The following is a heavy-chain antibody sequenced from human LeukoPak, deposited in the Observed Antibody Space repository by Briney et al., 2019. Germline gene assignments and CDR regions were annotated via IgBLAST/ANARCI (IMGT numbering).Heavy chain of an antibody. V-gene: IGHV3-21*01. Sequence: GGSLRLSCAASGFTFSSYSMNWVRQAPGKGLEWVSSISSSSSYIYYADSVKGRFTISRDNAKNSLYLQMNSLKAEDTVVYYCARWDNEYCSSTSCYRGGYYFDYWGQGTLVTVSS. J-gene: IGHJ4*02. CDR3: ARWDNEYCSSTSCYRGGYYFDY. CDR1: GFTFSSYS. CDR2: ISSSSSYI. D-gene: IGHD2-2*02.